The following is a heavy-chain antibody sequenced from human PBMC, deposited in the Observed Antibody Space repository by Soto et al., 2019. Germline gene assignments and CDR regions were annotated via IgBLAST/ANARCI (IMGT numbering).Heavy chain of an antibody. D-gene: IGHD6-13*01. Sequence: SGTLSLTCSVSGASISSFNWNWVRQPAGKGPEWVGRLNIAGTINYNPSLKSRITMSMDTSKNQISLHLRSVTAADTAIYYCARDRGEYTSSWFWYFSNWGHGTLVPVSS. CDR2: LNIAGTI. CDR3: ARDRGEYTSSWFWYFSN. J-gene: IGHJ4*01. V-gene: IGHV4-4*07. CDR1: GASISSFN.